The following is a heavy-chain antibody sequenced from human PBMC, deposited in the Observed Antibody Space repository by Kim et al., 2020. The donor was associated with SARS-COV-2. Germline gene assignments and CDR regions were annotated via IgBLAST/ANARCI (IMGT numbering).Heavy chain of an antibody. CDR1: GFTFSSYA. CDR2: ISYDGSNK. D-gene: IGHD6-13*01. V-gene: IGHV3-30-3*01. Sequence: GGSLRLSCAASGFTFSSYAMHWVRQAPGKGLEWVAVISYDGSNKYYADSVKGRFTISRDNSKNTLYLQMNSLRAEDTAVYYCARVSSSWYSFRAFDIWGQGTMVTVSS. CDR3: ARVSSSWYSFRAFDI. J-gene: IGHJ3*02.